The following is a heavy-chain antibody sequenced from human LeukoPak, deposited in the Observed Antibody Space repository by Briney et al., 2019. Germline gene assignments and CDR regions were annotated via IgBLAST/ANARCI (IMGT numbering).Heavy chain of an antibody. CDR2: IYYSGST. CDR3: ARVYRLSWYFGL. D-gene: IGHD3-16*01. V-gene: IGHV4-59*01. Sequence: SETLSLTCTVSGGSISSYYWSWIWQPPGKGLEWIGYIYYSGSTNYNPSLKSRVTISVDTSKNQFSLKLSSVTAADTAVYYCARVYRLSWYFGLWGRGTLVTVSS. CDR1: GGSISSYY. J-gene: IGHJ2*01.